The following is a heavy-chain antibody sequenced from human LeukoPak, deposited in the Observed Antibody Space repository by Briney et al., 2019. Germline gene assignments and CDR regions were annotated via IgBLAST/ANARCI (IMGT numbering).Heavy chain of an antibody. J-gene: IGHJ6*02. CDR3: ARGAPPGYYYYGMDV. CDR2: IGTAGDT. D-gene: IGHD1-14*01. Sequence: PGGSLRLSCAASGFTFSSYDMHWVRQATGKGLEWVSAIGTAGDTYYPGSVKGRFTISRENAKNSLYLQMNSLRAGDTAVYYCARGAPPGYYYYGMDVWGQGTTVTVSS. CDR1: GFTFSSYD. V-gene: IGHV3-13*01.